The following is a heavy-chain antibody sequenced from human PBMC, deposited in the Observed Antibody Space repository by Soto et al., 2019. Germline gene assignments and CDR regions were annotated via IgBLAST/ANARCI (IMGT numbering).Heavy chain of an antibody. CDR3: ARIAWGAQQAPPPWFDP. D-gene: IGHD2-21*01. V-gene: IGHV1-18*01. Sequence: QVQLVQSGAEVKKPGASVKVSCKASGYTFTSYGISWVRQAPGQGLEWMGWISAYNGNTNYAQKPQGRAPRTTDQSRGQAYRGLGGLRSDDRAVFYWARIAWGAQQAPPPWFDPWGQGTLVTVSS. CDR1: GYTFTSYG. CDR2: ISAYNGNT. J-gene: IGHJ5*02.